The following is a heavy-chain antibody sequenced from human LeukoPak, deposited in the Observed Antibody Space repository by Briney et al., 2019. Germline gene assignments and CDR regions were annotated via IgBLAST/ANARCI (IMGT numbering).Heavy chain of an antibody. D-gene: IGHD3-3*01. CDR1: GYTFTSYD. Sequence: ASVKVSCKASGYTFTSYDINWVGQATGQGLEWMGWMNPNSGNAGYAQKFQGRVTMTRNTSISTAYMELSSLRSEDTAVYYCARGLGLRFLEWLPQWNYYGMDVWGQGTTVTVSS. CDR3: ARGLGLRFLEWLPQWNYYGMDV. V-gene: IGHV1-8*01. CDR2: MNPNSGNA. J-gene: IGHJ6*02.